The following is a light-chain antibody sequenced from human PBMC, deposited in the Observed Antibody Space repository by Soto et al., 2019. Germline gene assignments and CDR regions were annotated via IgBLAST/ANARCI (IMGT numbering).Light chain of an antibody. CDR3: CSYAGSYTFGV. CDR2: DVS. Sequence: QSALTQPRSVSGSPGQSVTISCTGTSSDVGGYNYVSWYQQHPGKAPKLMIYDVSKRPSGVPDRFSGSNSGNTASLTISGRQAEDEAAYYCCSYAGSYTFGVFGTGTKLTVL. CDR1: SSDVGGYNY. V-gene: IGLV2-11*01. J-gene: IGLJ1*01.